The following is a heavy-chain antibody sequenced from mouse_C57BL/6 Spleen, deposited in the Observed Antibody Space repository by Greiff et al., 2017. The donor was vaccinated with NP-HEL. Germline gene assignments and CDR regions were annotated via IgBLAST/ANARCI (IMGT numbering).Heavy chain of an antibody. CDR3: ARGYYYGSSPAWFAY. CDR1: GYSITSGYD. J-gene: IGHJ3*01. V-gene: IGHV3-1*01. D-gene: IGHD1-1*01. CDR2: ISYSGST. Sequence: DVQLQESGPGMVKPSQSLSLTCTVTGYSITSGYDWHWIRHFPGNKLEWMGYISYSGSTNYNPSLKSRISITHDTSKNHFFLKLNSVTTEDTATYYCARGYYYGSSPAWFAYWGQGTLVTVSA.